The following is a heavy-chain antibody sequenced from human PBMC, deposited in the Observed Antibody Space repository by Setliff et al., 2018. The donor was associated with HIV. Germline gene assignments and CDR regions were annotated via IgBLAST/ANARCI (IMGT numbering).Heavy chain of an antibody. Sequence: ASVKVSCKASGYTFNNYGISWVRQAPGQGLEWMGWINTHSGYTNYAQNVQGRVTINPDTSKNQFSLHLNSVTPDDTAVYYCASGSYGSVLLWGQGTLVTVSS. J-gene: IGHJ4*02. CDR1: GYTFNNYG. V-gene: IGHV1-18*01. D-gene: IGHD6-19*01. CDR3: ASGSYGSVLL. CDR2: INTHSGYT.